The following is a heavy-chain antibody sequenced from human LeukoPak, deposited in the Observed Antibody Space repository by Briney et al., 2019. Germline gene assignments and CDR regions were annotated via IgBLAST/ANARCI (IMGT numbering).Heavy chain of an antibody. V-gene: IGHV4-39*07. CDR1: GGSISSSSYY. Sequence: PSETLSLTYTVSGGSISSSSYYWGWIRQPPGKGLEWIGSIYYSGSTYYNPSLQSRVTISVDTSKNQFSLKLCSVTAADTAVYYCARVSYYGSGSYYNKQRPFDYWGQGTLVTVSS. CDR3: ARVSYYGSGSYYNKQRPFDY. D-gene: IGHD3-10*01. CDR2: IYYSGST. J-gene: IGHJ4*02.